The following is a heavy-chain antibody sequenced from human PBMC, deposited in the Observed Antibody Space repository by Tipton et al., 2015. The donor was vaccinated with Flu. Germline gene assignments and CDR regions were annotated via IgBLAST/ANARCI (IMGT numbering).Heavy chain of an antibody. D-gene: IGHD5-18*01. CDR2: IHYTGSV. J-gene: IGHJ4*02. Sequence: LRLSCNVSGASINSFYWTWVRQPPGKGLEWIGFIHYTGSVSYNPSLKSRVTMSIDTSSNQFSLKLRSVTASDTAVYYCARDPDTSLSQWGQGVLVTVS. CDR3: ARDPDTSLSQ. CDR1: GASINSFY. V-gene: IGHV4-59*01.